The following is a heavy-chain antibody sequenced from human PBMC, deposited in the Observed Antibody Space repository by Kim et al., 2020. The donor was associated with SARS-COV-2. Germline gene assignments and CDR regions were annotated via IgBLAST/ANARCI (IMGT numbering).Heavy chain of an antibody. V-gene: IGHV3-23*01. J-gene: IGHJ5*02. CDR3: AKGLKYQLPNSFDP. D-gene: IGHD2-2*01. Sequence: ADAGTARITHTRDNAKNTLYLQMNSLRAEDTAVYYCAKGLKYQLPNSFDPWGQGTLVTVSS.